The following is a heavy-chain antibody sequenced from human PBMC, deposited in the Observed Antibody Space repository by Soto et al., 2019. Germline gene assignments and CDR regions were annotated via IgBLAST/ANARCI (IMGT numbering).Heavy chain of an antibody. J-gene: IGHJ6*02. CDR1: ASAITRYY. D-gene: IGHD6-19*01. V-gene: IGHV1-46*01. CDR2: INPGGGSA. Sequence: QVDLVQSGAEVKEPGASVTISCKASASAITRYYIHWVRQAPGRGLEWMGIINPGGGSASYAQKFQDRVTIDKDTSTGTVYMDLRSLRTEDTAVYYCARDTSVWSLNCLDVWGQGTTVNVSS. CDR3: ARDTSVWSLNCLDV.